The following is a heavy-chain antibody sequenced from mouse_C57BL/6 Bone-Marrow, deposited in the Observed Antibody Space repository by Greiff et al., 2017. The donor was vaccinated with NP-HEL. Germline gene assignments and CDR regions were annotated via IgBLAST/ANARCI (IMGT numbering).Heavy chain of an antibody. Sequence: VQLQQPGAELVKPGASVKVSCKASGYTFTSYWMHWVKQRPGQGLEWIGRIHPSDSDTNYNQKFKGKATLTVDKYSSTAYMQLSSLTSEDSAVYYCAITVTTVDYYAMDYWGQGTSVTVSS. J-gene: IGHJ4*01. CDR2: IHPSDSDT. CDR3: AITVTTVDYYAMDY. CDR1: GYTFTSYW. D-gene: IGHD1-1*01. V-gene: IGHV1-74*01.